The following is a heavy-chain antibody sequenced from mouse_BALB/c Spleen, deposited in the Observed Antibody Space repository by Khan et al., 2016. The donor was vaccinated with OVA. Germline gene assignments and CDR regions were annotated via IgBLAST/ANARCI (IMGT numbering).Heavy chain of an antibody. V-gene: IGHV1-69*02. CDR3: ARDQYGNYFYAMDY. J-gene: IGHJ4*01. D-gene: IGHD2-10*02. CDR2: IDPSDSET. Sequence: QVQLQQPGAELVKPGAPVKLSCKASGYIFTSYWMNWVKQRPGRGLEWIGRIDPSDSETHYNQKFKDKATLTVDKSSSTAYIQLSSLTSEDSAVYYGARDQYGNYFYAMDYWGQGTSVTVSS. CDR1: GYIFTSYW.